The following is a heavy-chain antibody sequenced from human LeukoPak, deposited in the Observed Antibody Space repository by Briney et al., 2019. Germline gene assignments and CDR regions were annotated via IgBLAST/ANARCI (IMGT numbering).Heavy chain of an antibody. V-gene: IGHV4-59*01. CDR1: GGSISSYY. CDR3: ARDGGTIAAAGTPWYYGMDV. Sequence: PSETLSLTCTVSGGSISSYYWSWIRQPPGKGLEWIGYIYYSGSTNYNPSLKSRVTISVDTSKNQFSLKLSSVTAADTAVYYCARDGGTIAAAGTPWYYGMDVRGQGTTVTVSS. CDR2: IYYSGST. D-gene: IGHD6-13*01. J-gene: IGHJ6*02.